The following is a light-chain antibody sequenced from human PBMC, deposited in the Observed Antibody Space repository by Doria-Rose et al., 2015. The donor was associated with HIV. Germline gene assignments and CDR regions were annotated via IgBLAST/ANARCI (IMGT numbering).Light chain of an antibody. CDR3: QQYYDTPS. Sequence: DIQVTQSPESLGMSLGERATLNCKSNQSLLYTSTNYLAWYQQKPGQPPQLLIYWASTRQSGVPARFSGSGSGTDFTLTISSLEAEDVAVYYCQQYYDTPSFGPGTTVDIK. J-gene: IGKJ3*01. CDR1: QSLLYTSTNY. CDR2: WAS. V-gene: IGKV4-1*01.